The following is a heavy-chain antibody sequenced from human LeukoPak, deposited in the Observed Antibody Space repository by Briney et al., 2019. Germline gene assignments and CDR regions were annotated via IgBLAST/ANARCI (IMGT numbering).Heavy chain of an antibody. D-gene: IGHD3-3*01. V-gene: IGHV3-21*01. J-gene: IGHJ6*02. CDR3: AREPPYYDFWSGWSDYGTDV. Sequence: PGGSLRLSCAASGFTFSSYSMNWVRQAPGKGLEWVSSISSSSSYIYYADSVKGRFTISRDNAKNSLYLQMNSLRAEDTAVYYCAREPPYYDFWSGWSDYGTDVWGQGTTVTVSS. CDR2: ISSSSSYI. CDR1: GFTFSSYS.